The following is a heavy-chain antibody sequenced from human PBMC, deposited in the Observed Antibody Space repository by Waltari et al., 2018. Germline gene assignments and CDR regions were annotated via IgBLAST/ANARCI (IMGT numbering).Heavy chain of an antibody. CDR2: IYHSGST. V-gene: IGHV4-38-2*01. CDR1: GYSISSGYY. J-gene: IGHJ4*02. CDR3: ARAHYDSSGYSDY. Sequence: QVQLQESGPGLVKHSETLSLTCPVSGYSISSGYYWGWIRQPPGKGLEWIGSIYHSGSTYYNPSLKSRVTISVDTSKNQFSLKLSSVTAADTAVYYCARAHYDSSGYSDYWGQGTLVTVSS. D-gene: IGHD3-22*01.